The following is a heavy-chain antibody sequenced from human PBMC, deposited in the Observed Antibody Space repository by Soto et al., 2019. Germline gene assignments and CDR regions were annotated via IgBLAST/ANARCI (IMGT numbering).Heavy chain of an antibody. J-gene: IGHJ6*02. D-gene: IGHD5-18*01. V-gene: IGHV3-23*01. Sequence: EVQLLESGGGLVQPGGSLRLSCAASGFTFNSYAVTWVRQAPGKGLEWVSSVSGGGSGSVYAASVKGRFNISRDTSKNTLYLQISSLRAEDTAVYYCAQSKGNTATMGLTAWGQGTTVIVSS. CDR1: GFTFNSYA. CDR3: AQSKGNTATMGLTA. CDR2: VSGGGSGS.